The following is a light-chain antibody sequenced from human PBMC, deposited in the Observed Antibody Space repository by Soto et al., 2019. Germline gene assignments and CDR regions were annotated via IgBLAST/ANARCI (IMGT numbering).Light chain of an antibody. J-gene: IGLJ3*02. CDR2: VNSDGSH. V-gene: IGLV4-69*01. Sequence: QSVLTQSPSASASLGASVKLTCTLSSGHSNYAIAWHQHQAEKGPRYLMKVNSDGSHSKGDGIPDRFSGSSSGAERYLIISSLQSEDEADYYCQTWGAGIQVFGGGTKLTVL. CDR1: SGHSNYA. CDR3: QTWGAGIQV.